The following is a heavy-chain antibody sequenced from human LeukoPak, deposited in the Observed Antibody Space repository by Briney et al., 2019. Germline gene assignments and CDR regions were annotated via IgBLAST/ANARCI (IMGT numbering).Heavy chain of an antibody. D-gene: IGHD2-15*01. V-gene: IGHV1-2*02. CDR1: GYTFTGYY. CDR2: IKVNSGAT. J-gene: IGHJ6*02. CDR3: ARDIVVVAAGVYGMDV. Sequence: ASVKVSCKASGYTFTGYYMHWVRQAPGQGPEWMGWIKVNSGATNYAQKFQGRVTMTRDTSITTVYMELSSPRSDDTAVYYCARDIVVVAAGVYGMDVWGQGTTITVSS.